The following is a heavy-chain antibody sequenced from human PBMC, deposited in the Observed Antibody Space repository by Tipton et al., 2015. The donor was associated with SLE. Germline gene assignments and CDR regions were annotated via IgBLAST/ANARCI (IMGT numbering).Heavy chain of an antibody. Sequence: SLRLSCAVSGFSVSYNYMSWVRQAPGKGPEWVSAIYVGGSIEYADSVKGRFSISRDGSKNTLDLEMNSLKEEDTGVYYCAAGNMGLKGWGQGTLVTVSS. CDR1: GFSVSYNY. CDR2: IYVGGSI. J-gene: IGHJ4*02. CDR3: AAGNMGLKG. V-gene: IGHV3-53*01. D-gene: IGHD2-8*01.